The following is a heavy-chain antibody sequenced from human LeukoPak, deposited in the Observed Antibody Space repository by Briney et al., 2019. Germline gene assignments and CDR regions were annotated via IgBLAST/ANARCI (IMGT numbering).Heavy chain of an antibody. J-gene: IGHJ4*02. CDR1: GFTFTNYR. V-gene: IGHV3-48*03. CDR3: ARDRSGTEGPRLDY. Sequence: GGSLRLSCVASGFTFTNYRMNWVRQAPGKGLEWISYISASGTTIYYGDAVKGRFTISRDNSKSSLYLQMHSLTAEDTATYYCARDRSGTEGPRLDYWGQGTLVTVSS. CDR2: ISASGTTI.